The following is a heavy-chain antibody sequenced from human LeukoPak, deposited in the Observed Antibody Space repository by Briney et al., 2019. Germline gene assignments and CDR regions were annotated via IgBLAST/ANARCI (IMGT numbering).Heavy chain of an antibody. CDR1: GYTFTGYY. D-gene: IGHD6-25*01. CDR2: INPNSGGK. J-gene: IGHJ4*02. V-gene: IGHV1-2*02. CDR3: ASLADVDY. Sequence: GASVKVSCKASGYTFTGYYMHWLRHAPGQGLEWMGWINPNSGGKNYAQKFQVTVTMTRDTSTRTAYMDLRRLRSDDMAEYSCASLADVDYWGQGTLVTVSS.